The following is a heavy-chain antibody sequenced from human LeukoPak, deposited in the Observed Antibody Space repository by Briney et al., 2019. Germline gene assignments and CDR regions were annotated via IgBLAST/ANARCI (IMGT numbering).Heavy chain of an antibody. CDR3: AKGKNTGSYLSRVDY. CDR1: GFTFDDYT. J-gene: IGHJ4*02. Sequence: GGSLRPSCAASGFTFDDYTMHWVRQAPGKGLEWVSLITWDGGSTYYADSVKGRFTISRDNSKNSLYLQMNSLRTEDTALYYCAKGKNTGSYLSRVDYWGQGTLVTVSS. V-gene: IGHV3-43*01. CDR2: ITWDGGST. D-gene: IGHD3-10*01.